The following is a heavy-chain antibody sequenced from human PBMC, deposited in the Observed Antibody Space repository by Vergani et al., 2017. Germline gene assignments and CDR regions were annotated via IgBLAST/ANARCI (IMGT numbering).Heavy chain of an antibody. J-gene: IGHJ4*02. D-gene: IGHD2-2*02. CDR3: ARGAEYCSSTSCYILFDY. CDR1: GFTFSSYD. Sequence: EVQLVESGGGLVQPGGSLRLSCAASGFTFSSYDMHWVRQATGKGLEWVSAIGTAGDTYYPGSVKGRFTISRENAKNSLYLQMNSLRAGDTAVYYCARGAEYCSSTSCYILFDYWGQGTLVTVSS. V-gene: IGHV3-13*01. CDR2: IGTAGDT.